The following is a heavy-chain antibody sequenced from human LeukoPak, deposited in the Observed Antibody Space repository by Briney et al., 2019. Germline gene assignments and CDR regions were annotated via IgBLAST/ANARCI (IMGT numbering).Heavy chain of an antibody. CDR2: IKQDGREK. V-gene: IGHV3-7*05. CDR3: AKDSGPYTSGYYGH. CDR1: GFTFSSYW. D-gene: IGHD3-22*01. Sequence: GGSLRLSCAASGFTFSSYWMSWVRQAPGKGLEWVANIKQDGREKYYVDSVKGRFTISRDNAKNSLYLQMNSLRAEDTAVYYCAKDSGPYTSGYYGHWGQGTLVTVSS. J-gene: IGHJ4*02.